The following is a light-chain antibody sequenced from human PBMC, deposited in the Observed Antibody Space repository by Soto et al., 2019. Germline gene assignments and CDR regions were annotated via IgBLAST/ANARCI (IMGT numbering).Light chain of an antibody. CDR1: QSVINY. J-gene: IGKJ4*01. CDR3: QQYANAPLT. CDR2: GAS. V-gene: IGKV3-20*01. Sequence: EIVLTQSPDTLSLSPGERATLSCRASQSVINYLAWYQQKPGQAPRLLIYGASRRATGIPDSFSGSGSGTDFTLAINRLEHEDFAVYYCQQYANAPLTFGGGTKVEIK.